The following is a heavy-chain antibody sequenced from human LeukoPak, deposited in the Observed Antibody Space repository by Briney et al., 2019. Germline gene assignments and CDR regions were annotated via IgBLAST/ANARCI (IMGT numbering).Heavy chain of an antibody. J-gene: IGHJ3*02. D-gene: IGHD3-22*01. CDR3: ARSTYYDSSGTYDAFDI. CDR1: GHTFTSYA. V-gene: IGHV1-18*01. CDR2: ISAYNGNT. Sequence: GASVKVSCKASGHTFTSYAISWVRQAPGQGLEWMGWISAYNGNTNYAQKLQGRVTITADESTSTAYMELSSLRSEDTAVYYCARSTYYDSSGTYDAFDIWGQGTMVTVSS.